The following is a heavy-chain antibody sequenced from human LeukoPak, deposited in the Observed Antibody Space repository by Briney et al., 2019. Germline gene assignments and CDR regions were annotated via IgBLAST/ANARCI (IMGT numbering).Heavy chain of an antibody. J-gene: IGHJ3*02. Sequence: PGGSLRLSCAASGFTFSNYGMTWVRQTPGKGLEWVANIKQDGSEKYYVDSVKGRFTISRDNAKNSLYLQMNSLRAEDTAVYYCARDRERSSGRPNAFDIWGQGTMVTVSS. D-gene: IGHD1-26*01. CDR3: ARDRERSSGRPNAFDI. CDR2: IKQDGSEK. V-gene: IGHV3-7*01. CDR1: GFTFSNYG.